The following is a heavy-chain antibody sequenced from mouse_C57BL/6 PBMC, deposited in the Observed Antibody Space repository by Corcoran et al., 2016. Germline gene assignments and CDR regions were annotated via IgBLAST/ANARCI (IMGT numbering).Heavy chain of an antibody. CDR1: GYTFTSYG. CDR3: ARSPITTVPTWFAY. D-gene: IGHD1-1*01. V-gene: IGHV1-81*01. Sequence: QVQLQQSGAELARPGASVMLSCKASGYTFTSYGISWVKQRTGQGLEWIGEIYPRSGNTYYNEKFKGKATLTADKSSSTAYMELRSLTSEDSAVYFCARSPITTVPTWFAYWGQGTLVTVSA. J-gene: IGHJ3*01. CDR2: IYPRSGNT.